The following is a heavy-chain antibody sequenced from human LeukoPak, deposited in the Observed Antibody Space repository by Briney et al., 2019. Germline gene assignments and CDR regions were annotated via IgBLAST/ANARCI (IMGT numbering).Heavy chain of an antibody. D-gene: IGHD3-3*01. CDR2: IYPGDSDT. CDR1: GYSFTSYW. CDR3: ARGGYSIFGVEEDAFDI. V-gene: IGHV5-51*07. Sequence: GESLKISCKGSGYSFTSYWIGWVHQMPGKGLEWMGIIYPGDSDTRYSPSFQGQVTISADKSISTAYLQWSSLKASDTAMYYCARGGYSIFGVEEDAFDIWGQGTMVTVSS. J-gene: IGHJ3*02.